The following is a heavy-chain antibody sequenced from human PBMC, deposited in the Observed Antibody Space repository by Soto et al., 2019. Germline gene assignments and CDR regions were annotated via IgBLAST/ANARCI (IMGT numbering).Heavy chain of an antibody. CDR3: ARASSRWLRPDYVFWFDP. CDR1: GGYISSYY. CDR2: IYYSGST. V-gene: IGHV4-59*01. D-gene: IGHD5-12*01. J-gene: IGHJ5*02. Sequence: PSETLSLTCTVSGGYISSYYWSWIRQPPGKGLEWIGYIYYSGSTNYNPSLKSRVTISVDTSKNQFSLKLSSVTAADTAVYYCARASSRWLRPDYVFWFDPWGQGTLVTVSS.